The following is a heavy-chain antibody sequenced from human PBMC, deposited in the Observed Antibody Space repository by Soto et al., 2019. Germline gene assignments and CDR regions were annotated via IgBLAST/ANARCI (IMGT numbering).Heavy chain of an antibody. Sequence: QLQLQESGPGLVKPSETLSLTCTVSGGSISSSSYYWGWIRQPPGKGLEWIGSIYYSGSTYYNPSLKSRVTISVDTSKNQFSLKLSSVTAADTAVYYCARHLIAARRVYYFDYWGQGTLVTVSS. CDR2: IYYSGST. D-gene: IGHD6-6*01. J-gene: IGHJ4*02. CDR3: ARHLIAARRVYYFDY. CDR1: GGSISSSSYY. V-gene: IGHV4-39*01.